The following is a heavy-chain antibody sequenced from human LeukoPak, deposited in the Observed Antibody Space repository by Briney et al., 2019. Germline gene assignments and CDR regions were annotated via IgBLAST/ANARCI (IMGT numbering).Heavy chain of an antibody. V-gene: IGHV5-51*01. CDR2: IYPGDSDT. CDR1: GYSFTSYW. CDR3: GRIPAAGSLKGSFDI. Sequence: GESLKISCKGSGYSFTSYWIGWVRQMPGKGLEWMGIIYPGDSDTTYSPSFRGQVTISADKSISTAYLQWSSLKASDSAMYYCGRIPAAGSLKGSFDIWGQGTMVTVPS. J-gene: IGHJ3*02. D-gene: IGHD6-13*01.